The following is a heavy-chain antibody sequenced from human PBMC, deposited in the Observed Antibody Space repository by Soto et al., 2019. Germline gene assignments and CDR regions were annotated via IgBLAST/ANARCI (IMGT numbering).Heavy chain of an antibody. J-gene: IGHJ6*02. CDR2: ISGSGHNT. D-gene: IGHD3-22*01. Sequence: GGSLRLSCTASGFIFDPYAMSWVRQAPGKGLECISTISGSGHNTYYADSVKGRFTISRDSSKDTVYLQMNNLRADDTAVYFCGGGPDYRNNYYLGMDVWGQGTTVTVSS. CDR1: GFIFDPYA. V-gene: IGHV3-23*01. CDR3: GGGPDYRNNYYLGMDV.